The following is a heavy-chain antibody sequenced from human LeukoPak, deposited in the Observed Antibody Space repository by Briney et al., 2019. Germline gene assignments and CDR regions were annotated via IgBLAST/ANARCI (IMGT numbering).Heavy chain of an antibody. CDR1: GFTFSSYA. D-gene: IGHD2-2*01. J-gene: IGHJ6*03. CDR2: INDIGDTT. Sequence: GGSLRLSCAASGFTFSSYAMSWVRQAPGKGLEWVTAINDIGDTTKYADSVKGRFSISRDNSKNTLYLQFNSLRAEDTAVYHRTATYQTKPFYYYMGVWGKGTTVTVSS. CDR3: TATYQTKPFYYYMGV. V-gene: IGHV3-23*01.